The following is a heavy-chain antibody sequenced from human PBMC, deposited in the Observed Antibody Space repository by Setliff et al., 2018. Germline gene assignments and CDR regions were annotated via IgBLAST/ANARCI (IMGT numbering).Heavy chain of an antibody. D-gene: IGHD6-19*01. J-gene: IGHJ6*03. CDR1: GFTFSSYG. V-gene: IGHV3-23*01. CDR2: IIGSGGSS. Sequence: GGSLRLSCAVSGFTFSSYGMSWVRQAPGKGLEWVSAIIGSGGSSYYADSVKGRFTISRDNSKNTLYLQMNSLRAEDTAVYYCAKLHSTSSGWTTDYSYYMDVWGKGTTVTVSS. CDR3: AKLHSTSSGWTTDYSYYMDV.